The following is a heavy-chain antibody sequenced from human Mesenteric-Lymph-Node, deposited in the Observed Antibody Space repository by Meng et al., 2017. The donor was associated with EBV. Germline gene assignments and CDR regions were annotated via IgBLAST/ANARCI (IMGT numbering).Heavy chain of an antibody. Sequence: QVPLEAWGAGLLKPSETLSLTCAVYGGSFSGYYWTWIRQPPGRGLEWIGEINHSGSTNHNPSLKSRVTISADTSKDQFSLKLSSVTAADTAVYYCARGYAGYYGKLFDYWGQGTLVTVSS. CDR2: INHSGST. V-gene: IGHV4-34*01. CDR1: GGSFSGYY. CDR3: ARGYAGYYGKLFDY. D-gene: IGHD3-3*01. J-gene: IGHJ4*02.